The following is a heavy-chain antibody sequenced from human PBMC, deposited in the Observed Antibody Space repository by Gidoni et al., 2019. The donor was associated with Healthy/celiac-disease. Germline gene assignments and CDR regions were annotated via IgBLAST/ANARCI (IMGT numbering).Heavy chain of an antibody. Sequence: QVQLQESGPGLVQPSQTLSLTCTVSGGSISSGSYYWSWIRQPAGKGLEWIGRIYTSGSTNYNPSLKSRVTISVDTSKNQFSLKLSSVTAADTAVYYCARGGRDSSSWNWGQGTLVTVSS. V-gene: IGHV4-61*02. CDR3: ARGGRDSSSWN. CDR2: IYTSGST. J-gene: IGHJ4*02. CDR1: GGSISSGSYY. D-gene: IGHD6-13*01.